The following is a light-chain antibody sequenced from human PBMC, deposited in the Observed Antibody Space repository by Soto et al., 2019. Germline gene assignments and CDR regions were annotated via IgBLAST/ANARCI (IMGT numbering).Light chain of an antibody. CDR2: WAP. CDR1: QSVLYSSNNKNY. V-gene: IGKV4-1*01. J-gene: IGKJ3*01. Sequence: DIVLTQSPDSLAVSLGERATINCKSSQSVLYSSNNKNYLAWYQQKPGQPHKLLIYWAPTRESGVPDRFSGSGSGTDFTLTISSLQAEDVAVYYFQQYYSTPFTFGPGTKVDIK. CDR3: QQYYSTPFT.